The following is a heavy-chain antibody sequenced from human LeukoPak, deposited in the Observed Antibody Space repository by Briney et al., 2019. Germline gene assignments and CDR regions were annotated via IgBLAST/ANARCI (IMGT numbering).Heavy chain of an antibody. D-gene: IGHD3-10*01. Sequence: GGSLRLSCAASGFTFSSYAMNWVRQAPGKGLEWVSDISGSGGNTYYADSMKGRINISRDNSKNTLFMQVNSLRAEDKAVYYCAKDVIRGSISYFESWGQGTQVAVSS. J-gene: IGHJ4*02. CDR2: ISGSGGNT. CDR1: GFTFSSYA. V-gene: IGHV3-23*01. CDR3: AKDVIRGSISYFES.